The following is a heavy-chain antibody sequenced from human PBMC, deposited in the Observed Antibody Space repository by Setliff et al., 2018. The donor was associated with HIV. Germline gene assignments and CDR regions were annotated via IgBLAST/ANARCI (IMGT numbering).Heavy chain of an antibody. CDR3: ARTEDYSFGDAPFDY. Sequence: SETLSLTCTVSGGSISSSSLYWGWIRQPPGKGLEWIGSIYYSGSTNYNPSLKSRVTISVDTSKNQFSLKLSSVTAADTAVYYCARTEDYSFGDAPFDYWGHGTLVTVSS. V-gene: IGHV4-39*07. CDR2: IYYSGST. CDR1: GGSISSSSLY. J-gene: IGHJ4*01. D-gene: IGHD5-18*01.